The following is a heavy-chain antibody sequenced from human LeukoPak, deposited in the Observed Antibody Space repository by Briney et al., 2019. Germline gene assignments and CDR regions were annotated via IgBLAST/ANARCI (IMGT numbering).Heavy chain of an antibody. CDR2: TRYDGSIK. CDR3: ARDSGVVYYFDY. J-gene: IGHJ4*02. CDR1: GFTFSSYG. Sequence: GGSLRLSCAASGFTFSSYGIHWVRQAPGKGLEWVAFTRYDGSIKYYADSVKGRFTISRDNSKNTLYLQMNSLRVEDTAVYYCARDSGVVYYFDYWGQGTLVTVSS. V-gene: IGHV3-30*02. D-gene: IGHD7-27*01.